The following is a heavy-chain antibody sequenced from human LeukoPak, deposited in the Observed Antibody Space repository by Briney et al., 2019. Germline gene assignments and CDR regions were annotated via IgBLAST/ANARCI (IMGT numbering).Heavy chain of an antibody. V-gene: IGHV1-2*02. CDR3: ARTLGSSSSYYYYYMDV. CDR2: INPNSGDT. J-gene: IGHJ6*03. Sequence: ASVKVSCKASGYTFTGYYVHWVRQAPGQGLEWMGWINPNSGDTNYAQKFQGRVTMTRDTSISTAYMELSRLRSDDTAVYYCARTLGSSSSYYYYYMDVWGRGTTVTVSS. CDR1: GYTFTGYY. D-gene: IGHD6-6*01.